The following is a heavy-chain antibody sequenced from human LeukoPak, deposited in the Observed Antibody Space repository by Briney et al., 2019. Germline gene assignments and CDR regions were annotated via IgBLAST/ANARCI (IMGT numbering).Heavy chain of an antibody. D-gene: IGHD2-15*01. CDR2: ISDSGGST. J-gene: IGHJ4*02. CDR1: GFTFSSYA. CDR3: AKDSVVVVAATWDEDYFDY. V-gene: IGHV3-23*01. Sequence: AGGSLRLSCAASGFTFSSYAMGWVRQAPGKGLEWVSAISDSGGSTYYADSVKGRFTISRDNSKNTLYLQMNSLRAEDTAVYYCAKDSVVVVAATWDEDYFDYWGQGTLVTVSS.